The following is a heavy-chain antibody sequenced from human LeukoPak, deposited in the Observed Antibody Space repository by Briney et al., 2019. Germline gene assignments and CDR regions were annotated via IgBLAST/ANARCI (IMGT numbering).Heavy chain of an antibody. CDR1: GGSISNYF. D-gene: IGHD6-13*01. Sequence: SETLSLTCTVSGGSISNYFWSWIRQPAGKGLEWIGHVSTNGNTNYNPSLKSRVTMSTDTSKNQFSLNVNSVTAADTAVYYCARDRWDDISSWSGSFDYWGQGTLVTVSS. V-gene: IGHV4-4*07. CDR3: ARDRWDDISSWSGSFDY. CDR2: VSTNGNT. J-gene: IGHJ4*02.